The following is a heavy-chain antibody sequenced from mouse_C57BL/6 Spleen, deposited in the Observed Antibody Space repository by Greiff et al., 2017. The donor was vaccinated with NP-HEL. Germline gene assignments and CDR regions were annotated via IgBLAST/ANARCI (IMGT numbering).Heavy chain of an antibody. J-gene: IGHJ4*01. CDR2: IYPGSGST. Sequence: QVQLKESGAELVKPGASVKMSCKASGYTFTSYWITWVKQRPGQGLEWIGDIYPGSGSTNYNEKFKSKATLTVDTSSSTAYMQLSSLTSEDSAVYYCARPLYYYGSSYDPDYYAMDYWGQGTSVTVSS. CDR3: ARPLYYYGSSYDPDYYAMDY. V-gene: IGHV1-55*01. D-gene: IGHD1-1*01. CDR1: GYTFTSYW.